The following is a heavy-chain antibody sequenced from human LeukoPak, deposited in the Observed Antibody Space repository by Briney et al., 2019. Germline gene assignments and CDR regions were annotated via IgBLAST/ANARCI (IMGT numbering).Heavy chain of an antibody. J-gene: IGHJ4*02. D-gene: IGHD1-26*01. CDR2: IYYSGST. Sequence: SETLSLTCTVSGGSISSSSYYWGWIRQPPGKGLEWIGSIYYSGSTYYNPSLKSRVTISVDKSKNQFSLKLSSVTAADTAVYYCASFGSYYGNYWGQGTLVTVSS. CDR1: GGSISSSSYY. V-gene: IGHV4-39*07. CDR3: ASFGSYYGNY.